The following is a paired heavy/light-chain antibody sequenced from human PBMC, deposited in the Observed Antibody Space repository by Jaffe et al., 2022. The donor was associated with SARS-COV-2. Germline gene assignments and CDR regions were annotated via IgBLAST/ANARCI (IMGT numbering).Heavy chain of an antibody. CDR1: GGSISSGSYY. D-gene: IGHD6-6*01. J-gene: IGHJ2*01. Sequence: QVQLQESGPGLVKPSQTLSLTCTVSGGSISSGSYYWSWIRQPAGKGLEWIGRIYTSGSTNYNPSLKSRVTISVDTSKNQFSLKLSSVTAADTAVYYCARASENSSSSGGVTAITWYFDLWGRGTLVTVSS. CDR3: ARASENSSSSGGVTAITWYFDL. CDR2: IYTSGST. V-gene: IGHV4-61*02.
Light chain of an antibody. CDR1: SSDVGSYNL. V-gene: IGLV2-23*01. CDR2: EGS. Sequence: QSALTQPASVSGSPGQSITISCTGTSSDVGSYNLVSWYQQHPGKAPKLMIYEGSKRPSGVSNRFSGSKSGNTASLTISGLQAEDEADYYCCSYAGSVVFGGGTKLTVL. CDR3: CSYAGSVV. J-gene: IGLJ2*01.